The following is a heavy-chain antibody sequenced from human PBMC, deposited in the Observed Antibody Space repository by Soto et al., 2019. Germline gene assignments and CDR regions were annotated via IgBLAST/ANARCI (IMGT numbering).Heavy chain of an antibody. Sequence: ALVNPCLPCTVFGGPIRNFYCSRIRQPPGKGLEWIGYIYYSGSTNYNPSLKSRVTISVDTSKNQFSLKLSSVTAADTAVYYCACTRGYSYGPLDYWGQGTLVTVSS. CDR3: ACTRGYSYGPLDY. V-gene: IGHV4-59*01. CDR2: IYYSGST. J-gene: IGHJ4*02. CDR1: GGPIRNFY. D-gene: IGHD5-18*01.